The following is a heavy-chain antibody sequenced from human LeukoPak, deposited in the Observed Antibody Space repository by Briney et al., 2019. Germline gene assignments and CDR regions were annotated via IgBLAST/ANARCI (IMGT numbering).Heavy chain of an antibody. CDR2: INHSGST. J-gene: IGHJ4*02. D-gene: IGHD3-22*01. CDR1: GGSFSGYY. CDR3: ARVDYCDSSGYYDY. V-gene: IGHV4-34*01. Sequence: SETLSPTCAVYGGSFSGYYWSWIRQPPGNWLEWIGEINHSGSTNYNPSLKSRVTISVDTSKNQFSLKLSSVTAADTAVYYCARVDYCDSSGYYDYWGQGTLVTVSS.